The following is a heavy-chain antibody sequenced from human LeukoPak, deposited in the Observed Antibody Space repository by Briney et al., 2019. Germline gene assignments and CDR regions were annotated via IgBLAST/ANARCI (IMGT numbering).Heavy chain of an antibody. J-gene: IGHJ4*02. Sequence: ASVXVSXKXXXXTXTXXAINWVRQAPGQRLEWMGXINAGNGNTKYSQKFQGRVTITRDTSASTAYMELSSLTSEDTAVYYCARGRWSATTATYYLDFWGQGTLVTVSS. CDR1: XXTXTXXA. CDR3: ARGRWSATTATYYLDF. V-gene: IGHV1-3*01. CDR2: INAGNGNT. D-gene: IGHD5-24*01.